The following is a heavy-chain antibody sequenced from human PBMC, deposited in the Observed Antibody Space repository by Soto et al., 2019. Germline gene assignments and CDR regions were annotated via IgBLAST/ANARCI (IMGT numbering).Heavy chain of an antibody. CDR2: INWNGGST. J-gene: IGHJ3*02. D-gene: IGHD6-13*01. V-gene: IGHV3-20*01. Sequence: PGGSLGLACAASGVTVEVYGMSGLRQAPGKGLEWVSGINWNGGSTGYADSVKGRFTISRDNAKNSLYLQMNSLRAEDTALYHCARDSRSSWRHDAFDIWRQGTMVTVSS. CDR1: GVTVEVYG. CDR3: ARDSRSSWRHDAFDI.